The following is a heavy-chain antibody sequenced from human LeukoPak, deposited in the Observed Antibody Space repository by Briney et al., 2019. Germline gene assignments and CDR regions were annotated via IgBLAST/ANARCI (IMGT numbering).Heavy chain of an antibody. V-gene: IGHV3-7*01. J-gene: IGHJ4*02. CDR3: AAGAGWLIDW. Sequence: GGSLRLSYAASGFTFSNYWMNWVRQAPGKGMEWVAIIEKDGSEILYVDSVKGRFTISRDNAKNSLYLQMNSLRAEDTAVYYCAAGAGWLIDWWGQGTLVTVSS. D-gene: IGHD6-19*01. CDR1: GFTFSNYW. CDR2: IEKDGSEI.